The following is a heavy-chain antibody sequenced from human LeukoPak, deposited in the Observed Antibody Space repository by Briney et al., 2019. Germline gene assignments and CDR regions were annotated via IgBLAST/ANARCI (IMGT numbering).Heavy chain of an antibody. D-gene: IGHD3-16*01. CDR1: GFTFDDYA. Sequence: QPGGSLRLSCAASGFTFDDYAVHWVRQAPGKGLEWVSLISGDGTGTYYADSVKGRFTISRDNSKNSLYLQMNSLRTEDTALYYCAKDIGRGGDANYLEYWGQGTLVTVSS. V-gene: IGHV3-43*02. CDR2: ISGDGTGT. CDR3: AKDIGRGGDANYLEY. J-gene: IGHJ4*02.